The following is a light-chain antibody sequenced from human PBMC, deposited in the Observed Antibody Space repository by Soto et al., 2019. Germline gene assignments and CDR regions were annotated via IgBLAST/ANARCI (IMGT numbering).Light chain of an antibody. CDR3: QSYDSRLNWV. V-gene: IGLV1-40*01. CDR2: GNT. Sequence: QSVLTQPPSVSGAPGQRVTISCTGSFFNIGAGYNVHWYQQIPGTAPKLLIYGNTNRPSGVPDRFSGSKSGTSASLAITGLQIEDEGDYYCQSYDSRLNWVFGGGTKLTVL. CDR1: FFNIGAGYN. J-gene: IGLJ3*02.